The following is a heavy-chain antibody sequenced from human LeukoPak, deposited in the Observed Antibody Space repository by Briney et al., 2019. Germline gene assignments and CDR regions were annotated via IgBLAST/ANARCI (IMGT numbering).Heavy chain of an antibody. V-gene: IGHV1-2*02. J-gene: IGHJ4*02. CDR1: GYTFTGYY. CDR3: ARESVVVVAAMIDYFDY. Sequence: ALVKVSFKASGYTFTGYYMHWVRQAPGEGLEWMGWINPNSGGTNYGQKFQGSVTMTRDTSISTAYMELSRLRSDDTAVYYCARESVVVVAAMIDYFDYWGQGTLVTVSS. D-gene: IGHD2-15*01. CDR2: INPNSGGT.